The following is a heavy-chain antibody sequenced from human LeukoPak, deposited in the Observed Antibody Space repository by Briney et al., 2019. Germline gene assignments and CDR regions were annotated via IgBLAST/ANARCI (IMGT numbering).Heavy chain of an antibody. V-gene: IGHV4-59*01. CDR1: GGSISSYD. CDR2: IYYSGST. J-gene: IGHJ4*02. Sequence: SETLSLTCTVSGGSISSYDWSWIRQPPGKGPEWIGYIYYSGSTNYNPSLKSRVTISVDTSKNQFSLKLSSVTAADTAVYYCASSSGYYYHYFDYWGQGTLVTVSS. CDR3: ASSSGYYYHYFDY. D-gene: IGHD3-22*01.